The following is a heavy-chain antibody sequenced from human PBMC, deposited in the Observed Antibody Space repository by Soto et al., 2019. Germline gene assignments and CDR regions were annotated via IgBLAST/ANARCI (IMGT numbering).Heavy chain of an antibody. V-gene: IGHV1-46*01. Sequence: QVQLVQSGAEVKKPGASVKLSCKASGYTFTSYYIHWVRQAPGQGLEWMGIINPGGGSTNYAQKLEGRVTMTRDTSTSTVYMELSSLRSEDTAVYYCARGTAAPKFEYWGQGTLVTVSS. CDR2: INPGGGST. CDR3: ARGTAAPKFEY. J-gene: IGHJ4*02. D-gene: IGHD6-13*01. CDR1: GYTFTSYY.